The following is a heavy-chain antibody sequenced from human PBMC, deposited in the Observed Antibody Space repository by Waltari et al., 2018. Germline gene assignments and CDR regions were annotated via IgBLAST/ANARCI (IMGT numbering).Heavy chain of an antibody. V-gene: IGHV4-39*07. CDR1: GGSISSSSYY. CDR2: IYYSGST. Sequence: QLQLQESGPGLVKPSETLSLTCTVSGGSISSSSYYWGWIRQPPGKGLDWIGSIYYSGSTYYNPSLKSRVTISVDTSKNQFSLKLSSVTAADTAVYYCARDYDILTGYYPNFDYWGQGTLVTVSS. D-gene: IGHD3-9*01. CDR3: ARDYDILTGYYPNFDY. J-gene: IGHJ4*02.